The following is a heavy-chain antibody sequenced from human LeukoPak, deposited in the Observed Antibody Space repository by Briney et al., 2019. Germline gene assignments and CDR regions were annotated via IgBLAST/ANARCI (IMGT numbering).Heavy chain of an antibody. CDR2: INWNGGST. Sequence: GGSLRLSCAASGFTFDDYGMSWVRQAPGKGLEWVSGINWNGGSTGYADSVKGRFTISRDNAKNSLYLQMNSLRAEDTALYYCARRDIAVVPAAILGAFDIWGQGTMVTVSS. V-gene: IGHV3-20*04. CDR1: GFTFDDYG. J-gene: IGHJ3*02. CDR3: ARRDIAVVPAAILGAFDI. D-gene: IGHD2-2*02.